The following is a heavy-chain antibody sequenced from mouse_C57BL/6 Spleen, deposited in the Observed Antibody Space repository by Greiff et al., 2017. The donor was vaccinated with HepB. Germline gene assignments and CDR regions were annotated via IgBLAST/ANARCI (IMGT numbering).Heavy chain of an antibody. D-gene: IGHD2-3*01. CDR3: ARIYDGYGYFDV. CDR2: IDPEDGET. J-gene: IGHJ1*03. CDR1: GFNIKDYY. Sequence: EVKLQESGAELVKPGASVKLSCTASGFNIKDYYMHWVKQRTEQGLEWIGRIDPEDGETKYAPKFQGKATITADTSSNTAYLQLSSLTSEDTAVYYCARIYDGYGYFDVWGTGTTVTVSS. V-gene: IGHV14-2*01.